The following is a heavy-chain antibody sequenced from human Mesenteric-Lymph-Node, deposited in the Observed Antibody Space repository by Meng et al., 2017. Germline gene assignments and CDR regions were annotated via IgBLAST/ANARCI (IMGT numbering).Heavy chain of an antibody. D-gene: IGHD5-18*01. CDR2: ISYGGGGT. CDR3: AKGRGYSYGQGIDY. CDR1: GFSFSNYG. V-gene: IGHV3-23*01. J-gene: IGHJ4*02. Sequence: GESLKISCAASGFSFSNYGMSWVRQAPGKGLEWVSGISYGGGGTYDADSVKGRFTISRDNSQNTMYLQMNSLRAEDTAVYYCAKGRGYSYGQGIDYWGQGTLVTVSS.